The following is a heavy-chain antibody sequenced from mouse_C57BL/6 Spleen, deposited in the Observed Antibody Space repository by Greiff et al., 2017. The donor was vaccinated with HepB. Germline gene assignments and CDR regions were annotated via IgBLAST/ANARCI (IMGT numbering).Heavy chain of an antibody. V-gene: IGHV1-50*01. CDR2: IDPSDSYT. D-gene: IGHD1-1*01. CDR1: GYTFTSYW. CDR3: ARKGSSFDFDY. Sequence: QVQLQQSGAELVKPGASVKLSCKASGYTFTSYWMQWVKQRPGQGLEWIGEIDPSDSYTNYNQKFKGKATLTVDTSSSTAYMQLSSLTSEDSAVYYCARKGSSFDFDYWGQGTTLTVSS. J-gene: IGHJ2*01.